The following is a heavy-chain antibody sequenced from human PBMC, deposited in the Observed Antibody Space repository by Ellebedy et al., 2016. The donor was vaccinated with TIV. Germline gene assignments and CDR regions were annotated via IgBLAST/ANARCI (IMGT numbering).Heavy chain of an antibody. CDR3: ARGYGSGHSVG. CDR1: GFPFSSYS. J-gene: IGHJ4*02. Sequence: PGGSLRLSCAVSGFPFSSYSIHWVRQAPGKGLEWVSHISFSSSNIFYADSVKGRFTISKDNAKNLLYLQMNSLRDEDTAIYYCARGYGSGHSVGWGQGSLVTVSS. D-gene: IGHD3-10*01. CDR2: ISFSSSNI. V-gene: IGHV3-48*02.